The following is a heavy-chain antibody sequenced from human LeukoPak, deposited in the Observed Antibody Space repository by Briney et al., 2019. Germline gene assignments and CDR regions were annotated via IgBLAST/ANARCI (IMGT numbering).Heavy chain of an antibody. CDR3: ARVPRGYCSGGSCSRPFDY. D-gene: IGHD2-15*01. J-gene: IGHJ4*02. CDR2: INPNTGAT. Sequence: ASVKVSCKASGYILSDYFIHWVRQAPGQGLEWMGWINPNTGATRFAQKFEGRVTMTRDTSISTAYMELSRLRSDDTAVYYCARVPRGYCSGGSCSRPFDYWGQGTLVTVSS. CDR1: GYILSDYF. V-gene: IGHV1-2*02.